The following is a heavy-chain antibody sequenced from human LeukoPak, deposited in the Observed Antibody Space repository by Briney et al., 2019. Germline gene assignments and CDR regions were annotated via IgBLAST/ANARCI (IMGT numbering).Heavy chain of an antibody. J-gene: IGHJ4*02. Sequence: GGSLRLSCAASGFTFSSYAMSWVRQAPGKGLEWVSAISGSGGSTYYADSVKGRFTIPRDNSKNTLYLQMNSLRAEDTAVYYCAKSLIQLPYYFDYWGQGTLVTVSS. CDR2: ISGSGGST. CDR1: GFTFSSYA. D-gene: IGHD5-18*01. CDR3: AKSLIQLPYYFDY. V-gene: IGHV3-23*01.